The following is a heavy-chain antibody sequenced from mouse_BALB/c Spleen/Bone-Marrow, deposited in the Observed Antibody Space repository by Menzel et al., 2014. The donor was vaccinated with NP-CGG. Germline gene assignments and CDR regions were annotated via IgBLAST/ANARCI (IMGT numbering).Heavy chain of an antibody. CDR2: ISYSGST. J-gene: IGHJ2*01. CDR1: GYSITSDYA. Sequence: EVQLQESGPGLVKPSQSLSLTCTVTGYSITSDYAWNWIRQFPGNRLEWMGYISYSGSTDYNPSLKSRISITRGTSKNQFFLQLNSVTTEDTATYYCARRNWDSVLCFDYWGQGTTLTVSS. D-gene: IGHD4-1*01. CDR3: ARRNWDSVLCFDY. V-gene: IGHV3-2*02.